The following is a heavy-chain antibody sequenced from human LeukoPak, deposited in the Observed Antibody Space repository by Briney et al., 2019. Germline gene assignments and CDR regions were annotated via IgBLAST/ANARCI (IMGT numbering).Heavy chain of an antibody. J-gene: IGHJ4*02. V-gene: IGHV1-69*05. CDR2: IIPIFGTA. CDR3: ARSPPVYYDILTGYYFDY. Sequence: SVKVSCKASGGTFSSYAISWVRQAPGQGLEWMGGIIPIFGTANYAQKFQGRVTITTDESTSTAYMELSSLRSEGTAVYYCARSPPVYYDILTGYYFDYWGQGTLVTVSS. CDR1: GGTFSSYA. D-gene: IGHD3-9*01.